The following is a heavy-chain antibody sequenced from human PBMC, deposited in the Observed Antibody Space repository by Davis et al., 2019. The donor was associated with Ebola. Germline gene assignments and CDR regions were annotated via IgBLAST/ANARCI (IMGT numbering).Heavy chain of an antibody. D-gene: IGHD3-3*01. CDR2: IIPIFGTA. CDR1: GGTFSSYA. Sequence: SVKVSCKASGGTFSSYAISWVRQAPGQGLEWMGGIIPIFGTANYAQKFQGRVTITADKSTSTAYMELSSLRSEDTAVYYCASPYGGFLEYGGMDVWGQGTTVTVSS. CDR3: ASPYGGFLEYGGMDV. V-gene: IGHV1-69*06. J-gene: IGHJ6*02.